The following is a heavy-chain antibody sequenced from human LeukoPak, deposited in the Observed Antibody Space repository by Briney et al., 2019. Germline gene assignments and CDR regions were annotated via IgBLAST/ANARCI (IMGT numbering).Heavy chain of an antibody. CDR3: ARQRFLEWYFDY. V-gene: IGHV4-59*08. D-gene: IGHD3-3*01. CDR2: IYYSGST. Sequence: PSGTLSLTCTVSGGSISTYYWSWIRQPPGKGLEWIGYIYYSGSTNYNPSLKSRVTISVDTSKNKFSLKLSSVTAADTAVYYCARQRFLEWYFDYWGQGTLVTVSS. CDR1: GGSISTYY. J-gene: IGHJ4*02.